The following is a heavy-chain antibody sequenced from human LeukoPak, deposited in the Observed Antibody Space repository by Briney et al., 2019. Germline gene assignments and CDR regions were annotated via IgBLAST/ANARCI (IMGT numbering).Heavy chain of an antibody. D-gene: IGHD3-10*01. CDR2: ISYDGSNK. Sequence: PGRSLRLSCAASGFTFSSYGMHWARQAPGKGLEWVAVISYDGSNKYYADSVKGRFTISRDNSKNTLYLQMNSPRAEDTAVYYCAKDYWWFGELLSWGQGTLVTVSS. CDR1: GFTFSSYG. V-gene: IGHV3-30*18. J-gene: IGHJ4*02. CDR3: AKDYWWFGELLS.